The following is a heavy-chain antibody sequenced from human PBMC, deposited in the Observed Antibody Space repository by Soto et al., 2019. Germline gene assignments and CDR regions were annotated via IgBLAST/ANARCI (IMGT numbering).Heavy chain of an antibody. CDR2: IYYSGST. D-gene: IGHD5-12*01. CDR1: GGSISSYY. CDR3: ARHVEGLAGGDSGYDWRTFDY. J-gene: IGHJ4*02. V-gene: IGHV4-59*08. Sequence: SETLSLTCTVSGGSISSYYWSWIRQPPGKGLEWIGYIYYSGSTNYNPSLKSRVTISVDTSKNQFSLKLSSVTAADTAVYYCARHVEGLAGGDSGYDWRTFDYWGQGTLVTVSS.